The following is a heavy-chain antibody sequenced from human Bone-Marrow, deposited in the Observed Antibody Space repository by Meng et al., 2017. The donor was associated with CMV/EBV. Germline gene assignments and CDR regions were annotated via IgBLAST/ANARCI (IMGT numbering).Heavy chain of an antibody. CDR2: ISYDGSNK. CDR1: GFTFSSYA. V-gene: IGHV3-30*04. CDR3: ARVRHGGHLRYRDFDF. J-gene: IGHJ4*02. D-gene: IGHD3-16*01. Sequence: GGSLRLSCAASGFTFSSYAMHWVRQAPGKGLGGVAVISYDGSNKYYADSVKGRFTISRDNSKNTLYLQMNSLRAEDTAVYYCARVRHGGHLRYRDFDFWGQGTLVTVSS.